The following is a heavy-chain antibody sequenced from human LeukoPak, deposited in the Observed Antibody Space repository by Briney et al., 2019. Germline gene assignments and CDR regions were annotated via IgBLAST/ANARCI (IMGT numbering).Heavy chain of an antibody. CDR2: ILPTTGGT. CDR3: ARVFGVRWFDP. D-gene: IGHD3-10*02. J-gene: IGHJ5*02. Sequence: ASVKVSCKASGYTFTGYYIHWVRQAPGQGLEWMGWILPTTGGTNYAQKFQGRVTMTRDTSISTAFVELNNLRSDDAAVYYCARVFGVRWFDPWGQGTLVTVSS. CDR1: GYTFTGYY. V-gene: IGHV1-2*02.